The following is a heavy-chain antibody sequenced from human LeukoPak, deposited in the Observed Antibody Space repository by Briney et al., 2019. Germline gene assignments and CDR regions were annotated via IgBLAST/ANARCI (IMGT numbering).Heavy chain of an antibody. J-gene: IGHJ4*02. V-gene: IGHV4-34*01. D-gene: IGHD1-26*01. Sequence: PSETLSLTCAVYGGSFSGYYWSWIRQPPGKGLEWIGEINHSGSTNYNPSLKSRVTISVDTSKNQFSLKLSSVTAADTAVYYCARDLTLGSYYSEDDYWGQGTLVTVSS. CDR3: ARDLTLGSYYSEDDY. CDR1: GGSFSGYY. CDR2: INHSGST.